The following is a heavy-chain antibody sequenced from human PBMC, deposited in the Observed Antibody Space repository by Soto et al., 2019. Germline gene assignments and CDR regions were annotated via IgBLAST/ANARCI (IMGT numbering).Heavy chain of an antibody. Sequence: EVQLVESGGGLVQPGGSLRLSCAASGFTFSNAWMSCVRQAPGKGLECVGRIKSKTDGGTTDYAAPVKGRFTISRDDSKNKLYLQMNSLKTEDTAVYYCSPSHVWLVAGGAFDIWGQGRMVTVSS. CDR2: IKSKTDGGTT. D-gene: IGHD6-19*01. CDR3: SPSHVWLVAGGAFDI. J-gene: IGHJ3*02. V-gene: IGHV3-15*01. CDR1: GFTFSNAW.